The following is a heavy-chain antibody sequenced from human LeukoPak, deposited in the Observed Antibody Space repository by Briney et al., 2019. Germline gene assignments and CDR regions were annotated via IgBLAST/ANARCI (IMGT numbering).Heavy chain of an antibody. CDR2: IYYSGST. CDR1: GGSISSYY. V-gene: IGHV4-59*01. Sequence: SETLSLTCTVSGGSISSYYWSWIRQPPGKGLEWIGYIYYSGSTNYNPSLKSRVTISVDTSKNQFSLKLSSVTAADTAVYYCARATYYYGSGSYEAAGLALDDWGQGTLVTVSS. D-gene: IGHD3-10*01. CDR3: ARATYYYGSGSYEAAGLALDD. J-gene: IGHJ4*02.